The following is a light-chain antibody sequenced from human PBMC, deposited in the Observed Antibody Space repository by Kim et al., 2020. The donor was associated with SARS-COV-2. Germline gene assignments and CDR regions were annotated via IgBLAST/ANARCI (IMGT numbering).Light chain of an antibody. CDR2: KDS. CDR1: ALPKQY. Sequence: PGQTARITGSGDALPKQYAYWYQQKPGQAPVLVIYKDSERPSGIPERFSGSSSGTTVTLTISGVQAEDEADYYCQSADSSGTYAVFGGGTQLTVL. CDR3: QSADSSGTYAV. V-gene: IGLV3-25*03. J-gene: IGLJ7*01.